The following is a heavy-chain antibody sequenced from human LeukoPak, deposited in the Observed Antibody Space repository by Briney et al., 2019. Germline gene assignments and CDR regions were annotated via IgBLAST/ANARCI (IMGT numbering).Heavy chain of an antibody. D-gene: IGHD5-12*01. V-gene: IGHV4-59*01. J-gene: IGHJ4*02. CDR1: GGPISSYY. CDR3: AGAKRGYSGYGDY. Sequence: PSETLSLTCTVSGGPISSYYWSWIRQPPGKGLEWIGYIYYSGSTNYNPSLKSRVTISVDTSKNQFSLKLTSVTAADTAVYYCAGAKRGYSGYGDYWGQGTLVAVSS. CDR2: IYYSGST.